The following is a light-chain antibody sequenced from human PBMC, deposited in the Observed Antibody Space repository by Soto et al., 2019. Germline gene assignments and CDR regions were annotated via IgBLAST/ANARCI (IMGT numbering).Light chain of an antibody. J-gene: IGKJ5*01. CDR3: QQRSNSPPVI. Sequence: EIVLTPSPATLPLSPGERATLSCRASQSVSSYLAWYPQKPGQAPRLLIYDSSNRATGIPARFSGSGSGTDDSPTISSLGREEFAVNYCQQRSNSPPVIFGQGTRLEIK. CDR2: DSS. CDR1: QSVSSY. V-gene: IGKV3-11*01.